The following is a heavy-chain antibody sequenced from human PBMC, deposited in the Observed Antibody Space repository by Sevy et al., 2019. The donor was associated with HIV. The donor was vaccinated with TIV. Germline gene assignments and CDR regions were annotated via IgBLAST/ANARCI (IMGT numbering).Heavy chain of an antibody. V-gene: IGHV1-18*01. CDR1: GYTFTSYG. Sequence: ASVKVSCKASGYTFTSYGISWVRQAPGQGLEWMGWISAYNGNTNYAQKLQGRVTMTTDTSKSTAYMELRSLRSDDTAVYYCARDRPPPIVVVPAATLYYYYGMDVWGQGTTVTVSS. CDR3: ARDRPPPIVVVPAATLYYYYGMDV. J-gene: IGHJ6*02. CDR2: ISAYNGNT. D-gene: IGHD2-2*01.